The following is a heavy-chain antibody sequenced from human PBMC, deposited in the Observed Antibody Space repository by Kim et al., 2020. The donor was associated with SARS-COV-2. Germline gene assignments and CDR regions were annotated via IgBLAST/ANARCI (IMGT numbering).Heavy chain of an antibody. V-gene: IGHV5-51*01. CDR3: ARHQASHPDY. CDR1: GYSFTSYW. CDR2: IYPGGSDT. J-gene: IGHJ4*02. Sequence: GESLQISCKGSGYSFTSYWIGWVRQMPGKGLEWLGIIYPGGSDTRYSPSFQGQVTISSDKSISTAYLQWSSLKASDTAMYYCARHQASHPDYWGQGTLVTVSS.